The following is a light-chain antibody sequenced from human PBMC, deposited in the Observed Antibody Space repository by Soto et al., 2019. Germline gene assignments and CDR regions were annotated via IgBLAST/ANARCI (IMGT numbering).Light chain of an antibody. CDR1: SSNIGAGYD. J-gene: IGLJ1*01. CDR3: QSYDSSLSGADV. CDR2: GNS. Sequence: QSVLTQPPSVSGAPGQRVTISCTGSSSNIGAGYDVHWYQQLPGTAPKLLIYGNSNRPSGVPDRFSGSKSGTSASLAITGLQAEDEADYYCQSYDSSLSGADVFGTGNKVTVL. V-gene: IGLV1-40*01.